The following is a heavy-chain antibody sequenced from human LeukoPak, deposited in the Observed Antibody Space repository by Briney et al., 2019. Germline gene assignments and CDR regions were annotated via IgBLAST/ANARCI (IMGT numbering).Heavy chain of an antibody. CDR1: GFTFSNYR. D-gene: IGHD2-15*01. CDR3: ATTQTFDY. J-gene: IGHJ4*02. V-gene: IGHV3-7*03. Sequence: GGSLRLSRIASGFTFSNYRMSWVRQAPGKGLEWVANIKQDGSEKYYVDSVKGRFSISRDNAKSSLDLQMNNLRAEDTAVYYCATTQTFDYWGQGTLVTVSS. CDR2: IKQDGSEK.